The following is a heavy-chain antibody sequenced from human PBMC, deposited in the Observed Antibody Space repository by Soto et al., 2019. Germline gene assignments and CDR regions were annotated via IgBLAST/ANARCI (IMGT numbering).Heavy chain of an antibody. CDR3: ARSISGGRNFGAFDI. V-gene: IGHV1-69*01. CDR2: IIPIFGTA. Sequence: QVQLVQSGAEVKKPGSSVKVSCKASGGTFSSYAISWVRQAPGQGLEWMGGIIPIFGTANYAQKFQGRDTITADESTSTDYMELSSLRSEDTAVYYCARSISGGRNFGAFDIWGQGTMVTVSS. D-gene: IGHD1-26*01. J-gene: IGHJ3*02. CDR1: GGTFSSYA.